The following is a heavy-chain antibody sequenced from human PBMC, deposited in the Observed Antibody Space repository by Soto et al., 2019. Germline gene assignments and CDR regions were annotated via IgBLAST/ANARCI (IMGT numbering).Heavy chain of an antibody. CDR2: IYPGDSDT. J-gene: IGHJ4*02. V-gene: IGHV5-51*01. Sequence: PGESLKISCKGSGYSFTSYWIGWVRQMPGKGLEWMGIIYPGDSDTRYSPSFQGQVTISADKSISTAYLQWSSLKASDTAMYYCARLFIASEEDTAMVIGPSDYWGQGTLVTVSS. CDR1: GYSFTSYW. CDR3: ARLFIASEEDTAMVIGPSDY. D-gene: IGHD5-18*01.